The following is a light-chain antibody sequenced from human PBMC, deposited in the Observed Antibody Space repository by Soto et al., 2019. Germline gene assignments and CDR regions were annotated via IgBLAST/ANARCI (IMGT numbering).Light chain of an antibody. CDR2: GAS. J-gene: IGKJ5*01. V-gene: IGKV3-15*01. CDR1: QSVNSN. Sequence: EIVMTQSPATLSVSPGERATLSCRASQSVNSNLAWYQHKPDQAPILLLYGASTRAAGIPARFSGSGSGTESTLTISSLQSEDFAVYYCQQYNNYITFGQGTRLEI. CDR3: QQYNNYIT.